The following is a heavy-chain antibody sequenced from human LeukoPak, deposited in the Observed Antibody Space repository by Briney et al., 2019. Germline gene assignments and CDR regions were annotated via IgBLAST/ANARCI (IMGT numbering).Heavy chain of an antibody. V-gene: IGHV3-66*01. CDR1: GFTVSTKF. CDR3: ARFYDTSGYLDC. J-gene: IGHJ4*02. CDR2: IYDGGIT. Sequence: GGSLRLSCAASGFTVSTKFMSWVRQAPGKGLEWVSVIYDGGITYYADSVKGRFTISGDNSKNMLFLQMNSLRAEDTAVYYCARFYDTSGYLDCWGQGTLATVSS. D-gene: IGHD3-22*01.